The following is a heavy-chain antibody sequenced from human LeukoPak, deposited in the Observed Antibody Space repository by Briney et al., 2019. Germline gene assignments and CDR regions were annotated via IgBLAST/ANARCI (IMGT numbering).Heavy chain of an antibody. D-gene: IGHD1-26*01. CDR3: AKGLKWELRGAFDY. Sequence: GGSLRLSCAASGFIFSSYWMHWVRHAPGKGLAWVSRINTDGSSTSYADSVKGRFTISRDNSKNTLYLQMNSLRAEDTALYYCAKGLKWELRGAFDYWGQGTLVTVSS. V-gene: IGHV3-74*01. CDR1: GFIFSSYW. CDR2: INTDGSST. J-gene: IGHJ4*02.